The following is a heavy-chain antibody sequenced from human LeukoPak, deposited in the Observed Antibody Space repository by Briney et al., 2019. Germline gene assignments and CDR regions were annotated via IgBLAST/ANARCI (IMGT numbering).Heavy chain of an antibody. J-gene: IGHJ4*02. D-gene: IGHD3-22*01. V-gene: IGHV3-15*01. Sequence: TGGSLRLSCAASGFTFSDAWMTWVRQAPGKGLEWVGRIKSKTDGGTTDYAAPVKGRFTISRDDSENTLYLQMSSLKTEDTAVHYCTTDISAVIYWGQGTLVTVSS. CDR2: IKSKTDGGTT. CDR1: GFTFSDAW. CDR3: TTDISAVIY.